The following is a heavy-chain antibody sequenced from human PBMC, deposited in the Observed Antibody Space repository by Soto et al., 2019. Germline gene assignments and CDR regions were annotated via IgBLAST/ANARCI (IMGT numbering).Heavy chain of an antibody. CDR1: GFTFSSYG. Sequence: QVQLVESGGGVVQPGRSLRLSCAASGFTFSSYGMHWVRQAPGKGLEWVAVIWYDGSNKYYADSVKGRFTISRDNSKNTLYLQMNSLRAEDTAVYYCARYSSSWYLDHNWFDPWGQGTLVTVSS. V-gene: IGHV3-33*01. J-gene: IGHJ5*02. CDR2: IWYDGSNK. CDR3: ARYSSSWYLDHNWFDP. D-gene: IGHD6-13*01.